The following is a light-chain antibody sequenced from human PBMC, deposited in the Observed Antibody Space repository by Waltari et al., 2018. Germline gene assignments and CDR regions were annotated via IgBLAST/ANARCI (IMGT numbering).Light chain of an antibody. CDR1: AFPKHY. CDR3: HSADFSGNFRV. V-gene: IGLV3-25*03. CDR2: QDT. Sequence: YELTQSHSISVSPGQTARITCSGDAFPKHYSYWYQQRPGQAPSLVIYQDTERPSGIPERFSGSSSGTTVTLTISDVQAEDEGDYYCHSADFSGNFRVFGGGTRLTV. J-gene: IGLJ2*01.